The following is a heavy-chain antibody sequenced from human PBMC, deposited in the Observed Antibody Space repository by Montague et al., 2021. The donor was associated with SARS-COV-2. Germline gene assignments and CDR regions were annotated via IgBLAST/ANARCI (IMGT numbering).Heavy chain of an antibody. CDR3: ARKMDSSFDV. CDR1: GASLSSDSLS. Sequence: VSPGASLSSDSLSWHWIRPSPSRGLEWLASTYYRSKWYNDSAPSVSGRATVKPDTSRNQFSLHPDSVTPEDTALYFCARKMDSSFDVWGKGTMVIVSS. D-gene: IGHD2-2*03. J-gene: IGHJ3*01. CDR2: TYYRSKWYN. V-gene: IGHV6-1*01.